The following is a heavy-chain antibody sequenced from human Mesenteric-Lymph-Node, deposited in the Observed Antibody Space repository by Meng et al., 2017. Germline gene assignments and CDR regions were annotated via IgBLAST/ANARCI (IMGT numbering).Heavy chain of an antibody. V-gene: IGHV1-69*06. CDR2: IIPIFGTA. CDR3: AREWGYYYDSSGYYRGQIDY. CDR1: GGTFSSYA. J-gene: IGHJ4*02. D-gene: IGHD3-22*01. Sequence: SVKVSCKASGGTFSSYAISWVRQAPGQGLEWMGGIIPIFGTANYAQKFQGRVTITADKSTSTAYMELSSLRSEDTAVYYCAREWGYYYDSSGYYRGQIDYWGQGTLVTVSS.